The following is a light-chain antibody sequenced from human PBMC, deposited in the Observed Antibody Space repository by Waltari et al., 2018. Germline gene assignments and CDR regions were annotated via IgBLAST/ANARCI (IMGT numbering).Light chain of an antibody. J-gene: IGKJ4*01. V-gene: IGKV1-39*01. CDR3: QQSYSTPPLT. CDR1: QSISSY. CDR2: AAS. Sequence: DIQLIQSPSSLSASVGDRVTITCRASQSISSYLNWYQQKPGKAPKLLIYAASSLQSGVPSRFSGSGSGTDFTLTISSLQPEDFATYYCQQSYSTPPLTFGGGTKVEIK.